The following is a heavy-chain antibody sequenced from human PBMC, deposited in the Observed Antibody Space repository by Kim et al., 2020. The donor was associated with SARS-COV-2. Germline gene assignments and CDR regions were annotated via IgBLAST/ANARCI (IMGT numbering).Heavy chain of an antibody. J-gene: IGHJ6*02. D-gene: IGHD6-13*01. CDR3: ARGSIAAAVPSYGMDV. Sequence: GKGRFTISRDNSKTTLYLQMNSRRAEDTAVYYCARGSIAAAVPSYGMDVWGQGTTVTVSS. V-gene: IGHV3-53*01.